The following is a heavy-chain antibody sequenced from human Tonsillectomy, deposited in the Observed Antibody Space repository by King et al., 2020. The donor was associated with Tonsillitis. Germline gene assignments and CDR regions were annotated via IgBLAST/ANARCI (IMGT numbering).Heavy chain of an antibody. D-gene: IGHD4-17*01. CDR3: ARNYGVYWYFDL. J-gene: IGHJ2*01. Sequence: QLQESGPGLAKPSETLSLTYTVSGGSISSYYWSWIRQPPGKGPEWIGFIHNSGSTNYNPSLKSRVTISADTSKNQISLKLPSVTAADTAVYYCARNYGVYWYFDLWGRGTLVTVSS. V-gene: IGHV4-59*01. CDR2: IHNSGST. CDR1: GGSISSYY.